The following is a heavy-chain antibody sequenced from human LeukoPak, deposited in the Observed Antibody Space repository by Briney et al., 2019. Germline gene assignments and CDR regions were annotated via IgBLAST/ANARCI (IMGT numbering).Heavy chain of an antibody. Sequence: GGSLRLSCAASGFTFSSYAMSWVRQAPGKGLEWVSAISGSGGSTYYADSVKGRFTISRGNSKNTLYLQMSSLRAEDTAVYYCAKMGAGTTSRWFDPWGQGTLVTVSS. D-gene: IGHD1-7*01. CDR3: AKMGAGTTSRWFDP. J-gene: IGHJ5*02. CDR2: ISGSGGST. V-gene: IGHV3-23*01. CDR1: GFTFSSYA.